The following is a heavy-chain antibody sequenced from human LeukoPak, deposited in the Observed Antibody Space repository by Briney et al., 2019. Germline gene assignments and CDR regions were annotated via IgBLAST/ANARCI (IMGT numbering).Heavy chain of an antibody. CDR3: ARVKNDYVWGSYRPPKFGWFDP. CDR1: GFTVGSNY. V-gene: IGHV3-53*01. D-gene: IGHD3-16*02. J-gene: IGHJ5*02. CDR2: IYSGGST. Sequence: GGSLRLSCAASGFTVGSNYMSWVRQAPGKGLEWVSVIYSGGSTYYADSVKGRFTISRDNSKNTLYLQMNSLRAEDTAVYYCARVKNDYVWGSYRPPKFGWFDPWGQGTLVTVSS.